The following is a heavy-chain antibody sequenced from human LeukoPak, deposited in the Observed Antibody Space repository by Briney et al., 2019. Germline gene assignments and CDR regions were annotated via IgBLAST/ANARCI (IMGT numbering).Heavy chain of an antibody. D-gene: IGHD3-16*02. CDR3: AREGIIWGTYRYFDY. J-gene: IGHJ4*02. V-gene: IGHV3-48*01. CDR2: ITSSSSTI. CDR1: GFTFDAYA. Sequence: GGSLRLSCAASGFTFDAYAMNWVRQAPGKGLEWLSYITSSSSTIYYADSVKGRFTIPRDNAKNSLYLQMNSLRAEDTAVYYCAREGIIWGTYRYFDYWGQGTLVTVSS.